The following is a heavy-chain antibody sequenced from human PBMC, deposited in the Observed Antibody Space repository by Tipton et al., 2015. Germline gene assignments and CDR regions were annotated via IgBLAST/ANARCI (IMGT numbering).Heavy chain of an antibody. CDR1: GGSFYTYY. CDR3: ARGGSPIIEMAYHHYGLDV. Sequence: TLSLTCSLSGGSFYTYYGTWIRQPPGQGLEWIGEIYHSGTTNYNPSPRGRFTISLRTSKNQLSLTVDSVTAADTAIYYCARGGSPIIEMAYHHYGLDVWGQGTTVTVSS. J-gene: IGHJ6*02. V-gene: IGHV4-34*01. D-gene: IGHD5-24*01. CDR2: IYHSGTT.